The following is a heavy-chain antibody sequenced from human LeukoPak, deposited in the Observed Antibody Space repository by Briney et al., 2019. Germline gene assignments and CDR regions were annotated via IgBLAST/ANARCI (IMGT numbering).Heavy chain of an antibody. Sequence: SETLSLTCAVYGGSFSGYYWSWIRQPPGKGLEWIGEINHSGSTNYNLSLKSRVTISVDTSKNQFSLKLSSVTAADTAVYYCARRSQWLVPAYYFDYWGQGTLVTVSS. CDR2: INHSGST. CDR3: ARRSQWLVPAYYFDY. V-gene: IGHV4-34*01. D-gene: IGHD6-19*01. CDR1: GGSFSGYY. J-gene: IGHJ4*02.